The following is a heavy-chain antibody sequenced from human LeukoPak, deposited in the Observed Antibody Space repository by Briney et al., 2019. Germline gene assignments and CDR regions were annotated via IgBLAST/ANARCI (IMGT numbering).Heavy chain of an antibody. CDR2: IYYSASP. CDR1: GGSICSHY. CDR3: ARVVGSSQTRRYCSSTSCYTGRRFYYYYYMDV. D-gene: IGHD2-2*02. J-gene: IGHJ6*03. Sequence: SETLSLTCTVSGGSICSHYWSWLRQPPGKGLEGLAYIYYSASPNYNPSLKSRVTISVATSKNQFSSTLCSVTAADTAVYYCARVVGSSQTRRYCSSTSCYTGRRFYYYYYMDVWGKGTTVTVSS. V-gene: IGHV4-59*11.